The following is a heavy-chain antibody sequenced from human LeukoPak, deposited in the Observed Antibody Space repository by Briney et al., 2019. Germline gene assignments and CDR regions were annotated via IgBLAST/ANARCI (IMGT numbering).Heavy chain of an antibody. CDR2: TYYNGNS. Sequence: SETLSLTCTVSGGSISSSVHYWGWIRQPPGKGLEWIGSTYYNGNSYYNNNPSLKSRVTISVDSSKNQFSLRLNSVTAADTAVYYCAGGGGSDHQYNWFDPWGQGALVLVSS. J-gene: IGHJ5*02. D-gene: IGHD2-21*02. CDR1: GGSISSSVHY. CDR3: AGGGGSDHQYNWFDP. V-gene: IGHV4-39*07.